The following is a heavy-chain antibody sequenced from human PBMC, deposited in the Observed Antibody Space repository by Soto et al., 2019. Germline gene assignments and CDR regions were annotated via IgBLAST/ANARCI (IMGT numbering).Heavy chain of an antibody. J-gene: IGHJ6*02. CDR3: ARGIVGYYYYGMDV. CDR1: GFTFDNSG. D-gene: IGHD2-21*01. Sequence: PGGSLRLSCAASGFTFDNSGMSWVRQAPGKGLEWVSAINWNGDSTGYADSVKGRFTISRDNAKNSLYLQMNSLRAEDTALYYWARGIVGYYYYGMDVWGQGTTVTVSS. V-gene: IGHV3-20*04. CDR2: INWNGDST.